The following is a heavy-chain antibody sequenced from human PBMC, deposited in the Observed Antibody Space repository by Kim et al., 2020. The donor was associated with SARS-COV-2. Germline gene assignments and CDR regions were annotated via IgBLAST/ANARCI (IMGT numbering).Heavy chain of an antibody. V-gene: IGHV3-7*03. Sequence: GGSLRLSCAASGFTFSSYWMSWVRQAPGKGLEWVANIKQDGSEKYYVDSVKGRFTISRDNAKNSLYLQMNSLRAEDTAVYYCARDLKLGYCSSTSCEGHAFDIWGQGTMVTVSS. D-gene: IGHD2-2*01. J-gene: IGHJ3*02. CDR1: GFTFSSYW. CDR3: ARDLKLGYCSSTSCEGHAFDI. CDR2: IKQDGSEK.